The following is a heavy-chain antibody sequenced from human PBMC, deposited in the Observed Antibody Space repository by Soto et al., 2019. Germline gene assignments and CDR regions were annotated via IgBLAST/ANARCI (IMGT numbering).Heavy chain of an antibody. CDR2: IWYDGSNK. J-gene: IGHJ3*02. Sequence: QVQLVKSGGGVVQPGRSLRLSCAASGFTFSSYGMHWVRQAPGKGLEWVAVIWYDGSNKYYADSVKGRFTISRDNSKNTLYLQMNSLRAEDTAVYYCARDRPHYYDSSGYYESHDAFDIWGQGTMVTVSS. CDR3: ARDRPHYYDSSGYYESHDAFDI. D-gene: IGHD3-22*01. V-gene: IGHV3-33*01. CDR1: GFTFSSYG.